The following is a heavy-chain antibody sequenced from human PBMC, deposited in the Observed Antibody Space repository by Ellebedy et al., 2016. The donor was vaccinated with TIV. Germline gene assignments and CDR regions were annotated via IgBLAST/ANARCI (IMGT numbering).Heavy chain of an antibody. V-gene: IGHV1-2*02. J-gene: IGHJ4*02. CDR2: INSNNGDT. CDR1: GFGFTDYY. Sequence: AASVKVSCKAFGFGFTDYYVHWARQAPGQGLEWMGWINSNNGDTNSAQKFQGRVTMTMDTSTSTAYVELRSLTFDDTAVYYCARDSIKMSDVDFDYWGQGTLVTVSS. D-gene: IGHD3-10*02. CDR3: ARDSIKMSDVDFDY.